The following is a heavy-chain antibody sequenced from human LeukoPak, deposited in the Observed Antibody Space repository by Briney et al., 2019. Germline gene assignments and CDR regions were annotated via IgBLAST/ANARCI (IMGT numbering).Heavy chain of an antibody. CDR3: ARDLGYGDYDP. CDR1: GFTFSSYS. Sequence: PGGSLRLSCTASGFTFSSYSINWVRQAPGKGLEWVSSISSSSSYIYYADSVEGRFTISRDNAKNSLYLQMNSLRAEDTAVYYCARDLGYGDYDPWGQGTLVTVSS. D-gene: IGHD4-17*01. J-gene: IGHJ5*02. V-gene: IGHV3-21*01. CDR2: ISSSSSYI.